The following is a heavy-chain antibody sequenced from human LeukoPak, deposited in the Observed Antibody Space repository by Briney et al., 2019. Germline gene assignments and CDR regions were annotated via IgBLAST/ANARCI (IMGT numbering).Heavy chain of an antibody. CDR2: INWNGGST. Sequence: GGSLRLSCAASGFTFDDCGMSWVRQAPGKGLEWVSGINWNGGSTGYADSVKSRFTISRDNAKNSLYLQMNSLRAEDTALYYCARVDYYGSEYYFDYWGQGTLVTVSS. D-gene: IGHD3-10*01. V-gene: IGHV3-20*04. CDR1: GFTFDDCG. J-gene: IGHJ4*02. CDR3: ARVDYYGSEYYFDY.